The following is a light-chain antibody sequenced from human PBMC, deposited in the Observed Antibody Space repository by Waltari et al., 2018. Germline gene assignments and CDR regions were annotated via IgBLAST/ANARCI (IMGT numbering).Light chain of an antibody. CDR3: CSYAGSSHVI. CDR2: DVS. J-gene: IGLJ2*01. Sequence: QSALTQPRSVSGSPGQSVTISCPGTSSDVGGFNYVSWYQQHPGKAPKLMIYDVSKRPSGVPDRFSGSKSGNTASLTISGLQAEDEADYSCCSYAGSSHVIFGGGTKLTVL. CDR1: SSDVGGFNY. V-gene: IGLV2-11*01.